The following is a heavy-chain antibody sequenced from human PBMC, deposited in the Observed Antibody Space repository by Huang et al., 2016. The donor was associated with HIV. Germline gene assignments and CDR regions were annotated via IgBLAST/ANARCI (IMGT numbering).Heavy chain of an antibody. Sequence: EVQLVESGGGLVKPGGSLRLSCAASGFTFSSYSMNWFRQGPGRGLEWVSTISSSSSYIYYADSVKGRFTISRDNAKNSLYLQMNSLRAEDTAVYYCASWPWNRMDVWGQGTTVTVSS. CDR3: ASWPWNRMDV. CDR1: GFTFSSYS. CDR2: ISSSSSYI. V-gene: IGHV3-21*01. J-gene: IGHJ6*02. D-gene: IGHD1-1*01.